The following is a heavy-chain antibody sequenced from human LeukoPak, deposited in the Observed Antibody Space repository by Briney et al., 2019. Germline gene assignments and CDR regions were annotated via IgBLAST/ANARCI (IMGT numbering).Heavy chain of an antibody. J-gene: IGHJ4*02. CDR3: AKDRLRYFDWEFDY. V-gene: IGHV3-21*01. CDR1: GFTFSSYS. Sequence: GGSLRLSCAASGFTFSSYSMNWVRQAPGKGLEWVSSISSSSSYIYYADSVKGRFTISRDNAKNSLYLQMNSLRAEDTAVYYCAKDRLRYFDWEFDYWGQGTLVTVSS. CDR2: ISSSSSYI. D-gene: IGHD3-9*01.